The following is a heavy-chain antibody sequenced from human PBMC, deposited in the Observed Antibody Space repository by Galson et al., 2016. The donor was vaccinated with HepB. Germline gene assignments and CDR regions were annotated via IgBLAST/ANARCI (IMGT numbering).Heavy chain of an antibody. Sequence: SVKVSCKASGGTLSNYGFSWVRQAPGQGLEWMGGISPLYATSNYAQNFQGRVTITADESTNTAYMELSSLRSEDTAVYYCASHIYTGGYYPPGFDIWGQGTLVTVSS. V-gene: IGHV1-69*13. CDR2: ISPLYATS. CDR1: GGTLSNYG. D-gene: IGHD3-22*01. CDR3: ASHIYTGGYYPPGFDI. J-gene: IGHJ3*02.